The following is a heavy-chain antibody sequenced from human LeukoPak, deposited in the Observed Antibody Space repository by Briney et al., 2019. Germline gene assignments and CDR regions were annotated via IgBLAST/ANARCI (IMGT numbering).Heavy chain of an antibody. J-gene: IGHJ5*02. Sequence: GGSLRLSCAASGFTFSSYWMSWVRQAPGKGLGWVANIKQDGSEKYYVDSVKGRFTISRDNAKNSLYLQMNSLRAEDTAVYYCARPGECSTSCYTESWFDPWGQGTLVTVSS. CDR3: ARPGECSTSCYTESWFDP. CDR2: IKQDGSEK. V-gene: IGHV3-7*01. D-gene: IGHD2-2*02. CDR1: GFTFSSYW.